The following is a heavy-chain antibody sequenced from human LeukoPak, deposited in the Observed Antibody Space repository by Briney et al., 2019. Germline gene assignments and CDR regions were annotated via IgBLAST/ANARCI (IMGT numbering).Heavy chain of an antibody. CDR1: GYSFTSYW. Sequence: GKSLKISCKGSGYSFTSYWIGWVRQMPGKGLEWMGIIYPGDSDTRYSPSFQGQVTISADKSISTAYLQWSSLKASDTAVYYCARGASGGYCSSTSCLHFDYWGQGTLVTVSS. CDR2: IYPGDSDT. J-gene: IGHJ4*02. V-gene: IGHV5-51*01. CDR3: ARGASGGYCSSTSCLHFDY. D-gene: IGHD2-2*01.